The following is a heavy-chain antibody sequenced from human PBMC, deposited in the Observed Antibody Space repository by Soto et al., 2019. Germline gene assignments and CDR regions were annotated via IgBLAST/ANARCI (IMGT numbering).Heavy chain of an antibody. J-gene: IGHJ4*02. D-gene: IGHD6-13*01. CDR3: ARVGSQQLDH. Sequence: QVQLQQWGAGLLKPSETLSLTCAVYGGSFSGYYWSWIRQPPGKGLEWIGEINHSGSTNYNPSLKSRVTISVDTSKNQFSLKLSSVTAADTAVYYCARVGSQQLDHWGQGTLVTVSS. V-gene: IGHV4-34*01. CDR2: INHSGST. CDR1: GGSFSGYY.